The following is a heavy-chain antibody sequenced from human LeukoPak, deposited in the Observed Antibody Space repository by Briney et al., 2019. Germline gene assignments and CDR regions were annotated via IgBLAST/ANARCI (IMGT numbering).Heavy chain of an antibody. J-gene: IGHJ4*02. V-gene: IGHV1-2*02. Sequence: GASVKVSCKASGYTFTGYYMHWVRQAPGQGLEWMGWINPNSGGTNYAQKFQGRVTMTRDTSISTAYMELSRLRSDDTAVYYCARGEAGSSWYGSFGYWGQGTLVTASS. CDR1: GYTFTGYY. D-gene: IGHD6-13*01. CDR3: ARGEAGSSWYGSFGY. CDR2: INPNSGGT.